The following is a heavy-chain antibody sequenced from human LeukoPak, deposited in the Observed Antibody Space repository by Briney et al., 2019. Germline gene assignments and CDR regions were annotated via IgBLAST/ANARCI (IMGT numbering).Heavy chain of an antibody. CDR1: GFTFSSYG. CDR2: IWYDGSNK. D-gene: IGHD2-2*01. CDR3: ARAKIPAAIMGWFDP. Sequence: RRSLRLSCAASGFTFSSYGMHWVRQAPGKGLEWVAVIWYDGSNKYYADSVKGRFTISRDNSKNTLYLQMNSLRAEDTAVYYCARAKIPAAIMGWFDPWGQGTLVTVSS. V-gene: IGHV3-33*01. J-gene: IGHJ5*02.